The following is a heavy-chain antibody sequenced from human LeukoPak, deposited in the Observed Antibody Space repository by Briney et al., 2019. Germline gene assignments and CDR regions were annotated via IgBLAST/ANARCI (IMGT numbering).Heavy chain of an antibody. CDR1: GYTLTELS. Sequence: EASVKVSCKVSGYTLTELSMHWVRQAPGKGLEWMGGFDPEDGETIYAQKFQGRVTMTEDTSTDTAYMELSSLRSEDTAVYYCATEGLRGSGNLYYYYYGMDVWGQGTTVTVSS. CDR3: ATEGLRGSGNLYYYYYGMDV. D-gene: IGHD3-10*01. V-gene: IGHV1-24*01. CDR2: FDPEDGET. J-gene: IGHJ6*02.